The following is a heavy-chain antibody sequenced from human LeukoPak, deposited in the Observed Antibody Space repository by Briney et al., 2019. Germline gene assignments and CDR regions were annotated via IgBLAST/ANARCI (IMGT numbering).Heavy chain of an antibody. CDR1: GYSFTSYW. CDR3: ARQLTYYDSSGYCFDY. J-gene: IGHJ4*02. V-gene: IGHV5-51*01. CDR2: IYPGDSDT. Sequence: KPGESLKISCKGSGYSFTSYWIGWVRQMPGKGLEWMGIIYPGDSDTRYSPSFQGQVTISADKSISTAYLQWSSLKASDTAMYYCARQLTYYDSSGYCFDYWGKGTLVTVSS. D-gene: IGHD3-22*01.